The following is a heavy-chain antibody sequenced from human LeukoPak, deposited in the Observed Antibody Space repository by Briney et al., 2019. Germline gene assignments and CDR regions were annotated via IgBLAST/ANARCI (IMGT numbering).Heavy chain of an antibody. CDR1: GYTFTNYG. CDR3: ARDYYDSSGYYRGGDYFDY. V-gene: IGHV1-18*04. Sequence: RASVKLSCTASGYTFTNYGISWVRQAPGQGLEWMGWISAYNGNTNYAQKFQGRVTMTTDTSTSTAYLELRSLRSDDTAVYYCARDYYDSSGYYRGGDYFDYWGHGTLVTVSS. D-gene: IGHD3-22*01. CDR2: ISAYNGNT. J-gene: IGHJ4*01.